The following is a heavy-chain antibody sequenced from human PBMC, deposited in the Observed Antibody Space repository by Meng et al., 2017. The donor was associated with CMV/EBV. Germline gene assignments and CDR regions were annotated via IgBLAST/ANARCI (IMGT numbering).Heavy chain of an antibody. D-gene: IGHD3-16*01. CDR1: GFAFSRFW. J-gene: IGHJ4*02. V-gene: IGHV3-7*01. CDR2: IKDNGGVK. Sequence: GESLKISCAASGFAFSRFWMTWVRQPPGKGLEFVANIKDNGGVKEYADSPKGRFTISRDNARNSVYLQMTNVRAEDTAVYFCARDWADGFDYWGQGVLITVSS. CDR3: ARDWADGFDY.